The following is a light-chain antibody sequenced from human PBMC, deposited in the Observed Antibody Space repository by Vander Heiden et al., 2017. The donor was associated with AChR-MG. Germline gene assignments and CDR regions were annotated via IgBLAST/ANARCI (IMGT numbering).Light chain of an antibody. CDR2: AAS. CDR3: QQSYMTPVT. J-gene: IGKJ4*01. CDR1: QTVSDN. V-gene: IGKV1-39*01. Sequence: DIQLTQSPSSLSASVGDKVTIRCRTSQTVSDNLKWYQQKPGIAPNLLIYAASHLQIGVPSRFRGSGSGTDFTLTITSLQPEDFATYFCQQSYMTPVTFGGGTKVEI.